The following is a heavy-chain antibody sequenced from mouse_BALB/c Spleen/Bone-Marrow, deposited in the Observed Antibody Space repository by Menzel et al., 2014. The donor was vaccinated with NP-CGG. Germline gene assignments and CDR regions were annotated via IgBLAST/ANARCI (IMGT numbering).Heavy chain of an antibody. D-gene: IGHD1-1*02. V-gene: IGHV1-7*01. J-gene: IGHJ2*01. CDR3: ARRFTTVVTTGDY. CDR2: INPNTGYP. CDR1: GYTFTSYW. Sequence: VKLMESGAELAKPGASVKMSCKASGYTFTSYWMHWVKQRPGQGLEWTGYINPNTGYPEYNQKFKDKATLTADKSSSTAYMQLSSLTSEDSAVYYCARRFTTVVTTGDYWGQGTTLTVSS.